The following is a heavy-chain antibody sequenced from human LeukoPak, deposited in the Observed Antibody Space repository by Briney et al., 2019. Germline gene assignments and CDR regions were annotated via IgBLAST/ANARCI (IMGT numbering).Heavy chain of an antibody. CDR1: GGSFSGYY. CDR3: ARALHYVWGSLLSRYYYYMDV. D-gene: IGHD3-16*01. Sequence: PSETLSLTCAVYGGSFSGYYWSWIRQPPGKGLEWIGYIYYSGSTNYNPSLKSRVTISVDTSKNQFSLKLSSVTAADTAVYYCARALHYVWGSLLSRYYYYMDVWGKGTTVTVSS. CDR2: IYYSGST. V-gene: IGHV4-59*01. J-gene: IGHJ6*03.